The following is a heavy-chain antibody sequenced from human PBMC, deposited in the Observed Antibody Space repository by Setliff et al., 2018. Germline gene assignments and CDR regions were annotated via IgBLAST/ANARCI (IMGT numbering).Heavy chain of an antibody. Sequence: VASVKVSCKASGYTFSTYGLHWVRQAPGQRLEWMGWINAGNGDTQLSQDFQGRLTITTGTSASTAYMELSSLRSEDMAVYFCARGPTYNYGIWDYWGQGTLVTVSS. CDR3: ARGPTYNYGIWDY. D-gene: IGHD5-18*01. J-gene: IGHJ4*02. CDR1: GYTFSTYG. CDR2: INAGNGDT. V-gene: IGHV1-3*03.